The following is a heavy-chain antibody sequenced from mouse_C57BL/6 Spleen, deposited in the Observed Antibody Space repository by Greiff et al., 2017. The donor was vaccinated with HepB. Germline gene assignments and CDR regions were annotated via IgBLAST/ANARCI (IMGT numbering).Heavy chain of an antibody. V-gene: IGHV1-81*01. Sequence: VHLVESGAELARPGASVKLSCKASGYTFTSYGISWVKQRTGQGLEWIGEMYPRSGNTYYNEKFKGKATLTADKSSSTAYMELRSLTSEDSAVYFCARGISTVVAREGMDYWGQGTSVTVSS. D-gene: IGHD1-1*01. CDR1: GYTFTSYG. CDR3: ARGISTVVAREGMDY. J-gene: IGHJ4*01. CDR2: MYPRSGNT.